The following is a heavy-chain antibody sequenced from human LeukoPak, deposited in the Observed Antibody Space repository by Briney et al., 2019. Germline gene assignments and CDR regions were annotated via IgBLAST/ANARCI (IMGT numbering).Heavy chain of an antibody. D-gene: IGHD3-22*01. CDR3: ARAPSEIGGYYPEYFRH. J-gene: IGHJ1*01. CDR2: IKSDGST. V-gene: IGHV3-74*01. CDR1: GFTFSSYW. Sequence: GGSLRLSCAASGFTFSSYWMHWVRQAPGKGLVWVSRIKSDGSTNYADSVKSRFTISRDNAKNTVSLQMNSLRAEDTGVYYCARAPSEIGGYYPEYFRHWGQGTLVTVSS.